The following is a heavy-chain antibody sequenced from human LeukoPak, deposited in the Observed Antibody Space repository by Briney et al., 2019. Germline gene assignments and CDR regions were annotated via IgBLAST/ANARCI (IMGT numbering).Heavy chain of an antibody. CDR1: GGTFSSYA. V-gene: IGHV1-69*13. Sequence: SVNVSCKASGGTFSSYAISWVRQAPGQGLEWMGGIIPIFGTANYAQKFQGRVTITADESTSTAYMELSSLRSEDTAVYYCALARDDAFDIWGQGTMVTVSS. CDR3: ALARDDAFDI. CDR2: IIPIFGTA. J-gene: IGHJ3*02.